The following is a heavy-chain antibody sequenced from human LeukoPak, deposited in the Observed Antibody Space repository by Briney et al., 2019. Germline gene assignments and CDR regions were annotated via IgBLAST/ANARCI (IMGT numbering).Heavy chain of an antibody. CDR2: IRSKAYGGTT. Sequence: GRSLRLSCTASGFTFGDYAMSWFRQAPGKGLEWVGFIRSKAYGGTTEYAASVKGRFTISRDDSKRIAYLQMNSLKTGDTAVYYCTRDHSGSYFFDYWGQGTLVTVSS. V-gene: IGHV3-49*03. CDR3: TRDHSGSYFFDY. D-gene: IGHD1-26*01. J-gene: IGHJ4*02. CDR1: GFTFGDYA.